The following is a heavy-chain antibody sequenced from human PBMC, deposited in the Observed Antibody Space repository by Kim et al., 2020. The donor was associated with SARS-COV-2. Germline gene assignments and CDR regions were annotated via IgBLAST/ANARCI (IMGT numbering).Heavy chain of an antibody. D-gene: IGHD5-12*01. CDR2: ISSSDGT. J-gene: IGHJ4*02. CDR3: AKGRECVGLRGSDY. V-gene: IGHV3-23*01. Sequence: GGSLRLSCAASGFTFSDYAMCWVRQAPGKGLEWVSTISSSDGTNYSDAVEGRRIISRNNSKNTLYLQMNSLRAEDTAVYYCAKGRECVGLRGSDYWGQG. CDR1: GFTFSDYA.